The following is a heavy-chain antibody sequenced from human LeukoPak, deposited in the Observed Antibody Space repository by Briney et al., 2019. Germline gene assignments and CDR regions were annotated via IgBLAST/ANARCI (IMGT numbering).Heavy chain of an antibody. D-gene: IGHD4-17*01. CDR1: GGSISSGSW. Sequence: PSGTLSLTCAVSGGSISSGSWWGWIRQPPGKGLEWIGEIHHSGGTNYNPSLKSRVTLSVDKSKNQLSLRLTSVTAADTAVYYCARGGDYRFDYWGQGTLVTVSS. J-gene: IGHJ4*02. V-gene: IGHV4-4*02. CDR2: IHHSGGT. CDR3: ARGGDYRFDY.